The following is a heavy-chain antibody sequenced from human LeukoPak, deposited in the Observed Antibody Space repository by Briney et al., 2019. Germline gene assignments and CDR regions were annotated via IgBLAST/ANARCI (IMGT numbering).Heavy chain of an antibody. V-gene: IGHV1-69*01. CDR2: INRIFGAA. J-gene: IGHJ3*02. D-gene: IGHD3-22*01. CDR3: ARSTYYYDSSGPGAFDI. Sequence: SVKVSCKASGGTFSSYAISWVRQAPGQGLEWLGGINRIFGAANYEQKFQGRVTITADESTSTAYMELSSLRSEDTAVYYCARSTYYYDSSGPGAFDIWGQGTMVTVSS. CDR1: GGTFSSYA.